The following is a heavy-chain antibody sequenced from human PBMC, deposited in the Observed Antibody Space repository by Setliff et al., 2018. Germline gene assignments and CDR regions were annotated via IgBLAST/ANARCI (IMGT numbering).Heavy chain of an antibody. D-gene: IGHD3-3*01. J-gene: IGHJ4*01. V-gene: IGHV3-33*06. CDR3: AKSPHDFWSGRVFFDY. Sequence: GGSLRLSCAASGFTFSSYGMHWVRQAPGKGLEWVAVIWYDGSTYYADSVQGRVTISRDNHKNTLHLQMNSLRVEDTAIYYCAKSPHDFWSGRVFFDYWGQGMLVTVSS. CDR2: IWYDGST. CDR1: GFTFSSYG.